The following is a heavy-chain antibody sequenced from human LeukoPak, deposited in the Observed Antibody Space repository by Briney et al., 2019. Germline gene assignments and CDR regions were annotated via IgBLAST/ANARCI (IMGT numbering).Heavy chain of an antibody. J-gene: IGHJ4*02. CDR3: ATDGVSGPTYGGISHF. CDR1: GYTFTQYG. D-gene: IGHD4-23*01. V-gene: IGHV1-18*01. Sequence: GASVKVSCKASGYTFTQYGVSWVRQAPGQGLEWMGWIGAYTGNTNYVKKFRGRVTLTRDTSTSTAYMELKSLRSDDTAVYYCATDGVSGPTYGGISHFWGQGTLVTVSS. CDR2: IGAYTGNT.